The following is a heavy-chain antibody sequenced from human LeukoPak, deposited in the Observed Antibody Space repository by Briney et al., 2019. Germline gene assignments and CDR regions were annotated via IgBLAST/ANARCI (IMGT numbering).Heavy chain of an antibody. CDR3: AKDLHIAAIDSDPGLRGSLRTR. J-gene: IGHJ4*02. V-gene: IGHV3-9*01. D-gene: IGHD6-13*01. CDR1: GFPFDDYA. Sequence: GGSLRLSCVASGFPFDDYAMHWVRQVPGKGLEWVSGISWNSGSVGYADSVRGRFTISRDNAKNSLYLQMNSLRAEDTALYYCAKDLHIAAIDSDPGLRGSLRTRWGQGTPVTVSS. CDR2: ISWNSGSV.